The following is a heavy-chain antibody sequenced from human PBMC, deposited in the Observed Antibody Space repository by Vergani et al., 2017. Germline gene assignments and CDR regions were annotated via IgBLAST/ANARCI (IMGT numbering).Heavy chain of an antibody. Sequence: QVQLQESGPGLVRPSQTLSLTCTVSGGSISSGGYYWSWIRQHPGKGLEWVSGISASGAPTYYADSVKGRVTISRDNSKNTLYLQMNSLRVEDTAVYYCARAYGRYDWFDYWGQRTLVTVSS. CDR3: ARAYGRYDWFDY. V-gene: IGHV4-31*03. J-gene: IGHJ4*01. CDR1: GGSISSGGYY. D-gene: IGHD1-20*01. CDR2: ISASGAPT.